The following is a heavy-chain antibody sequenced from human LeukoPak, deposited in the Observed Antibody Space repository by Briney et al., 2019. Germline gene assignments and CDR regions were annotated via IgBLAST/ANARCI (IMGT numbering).Heavy chain of an antibody. CDR1: GGSINSYY. CDR3: ARRRLRNGDYFDY. CDR2: IYYSGCT. J-gene: IGHJ4*02. Sequence: SETLSLTCTVSGGSINSYYWSWIRQPPGKGLEWIAYIYYSGCTNYNPSLKSRVTISVDTSKNQFSLKLRSVTAADTAVYYCARRRLRNGDYFDYWGQGTLVTVSS. D-gene: IGHD4-17*01. V-gene: IGHV4-59*08.